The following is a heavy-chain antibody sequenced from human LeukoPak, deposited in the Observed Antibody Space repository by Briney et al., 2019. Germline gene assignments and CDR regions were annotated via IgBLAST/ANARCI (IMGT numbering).Heavy chain of an antibody. D-gene: IGHD2-15*01. V-gene: IGHV1-18*01. Sequence: ASVKVSCKASGYTFTNYGISWVRQAPGQGLEWMAWISAYNGNTDYAQKFQGRVTVTADTSTSTAYMKLRSLRSDDTAVYYCARSGCSAGSCYSQTVRFDSWGQGTLVTVSS. J-gene: IGHJ4*02. CDR3: ARSGCSAGSCYSQTVRFDS. CDR1: GYTFTNYG. CDR2: ISAYNGNT.